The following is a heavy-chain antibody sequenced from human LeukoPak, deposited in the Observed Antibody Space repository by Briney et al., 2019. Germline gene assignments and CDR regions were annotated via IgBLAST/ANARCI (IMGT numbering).Heavy chain of an antibody. CDR1: GYTFTSYG. CDR2: INPSSGGT. CDR3: ARDHRSDAVLDY. Sequence: ASVKVSCKASGYTFTSYGISWVRQAPGQGLEWMGWINPSSGGTNYAQKFQGRVTMTRDTSISTAYMELSRLRSDDTAVYYCARDHRSDAVLDYWGQGTLVTVSS. V-gene: IGHV1-2*02. J-gene: IGHJ4*02. D-gene: IGHD4/OR15-4a*01.